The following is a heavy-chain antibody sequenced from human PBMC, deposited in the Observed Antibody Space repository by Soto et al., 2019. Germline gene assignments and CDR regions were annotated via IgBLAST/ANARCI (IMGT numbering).Heavy chain of an antibody. CDR3: ARIGGYHGPLDY. CDR1: GVSISSYF. Sequence: SETLSLTCSVSGVSISSYFWSWIRQAPGGGLEWIGYTYHRGSTNYSPSLKSRVAISLGTSENQFSLKVNSVTAADTAVYYCARIGGYHGPLDYWGQGTPVTVSS. D-gene: IGHD6-25*01. J-gene: IGHJ4*02. CDR2: TYHRGST. V-gene: IGHV4-59*01.